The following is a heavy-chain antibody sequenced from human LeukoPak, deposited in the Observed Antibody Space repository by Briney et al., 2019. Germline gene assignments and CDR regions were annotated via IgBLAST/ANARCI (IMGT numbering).Heavy chain of an antibody. CDR2: INHSGST. V-gene: IGHV4-34*01. D-gene: IGHD3-10*01. J-gene: IGHJ3*02. Sequence: PSETLSLTCAVYGGSFSGYYWSWIRQPPGKGLEWIGEINHSGSTNYNPSLKSRVTISVDTSKNQFSLKLSSVTAADTAVYYCAREGRITMVRGYHDAFDIWGQGTMVTVSS. CDR3: AREGRITMVRGYHDAFDI. CDR1: GGSFSGYY.